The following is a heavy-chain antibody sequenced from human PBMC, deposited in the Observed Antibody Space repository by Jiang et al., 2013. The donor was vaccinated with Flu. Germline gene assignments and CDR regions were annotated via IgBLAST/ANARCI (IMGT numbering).Heavy chain of an antibody. CDR1: GFTFSSYA. Sequence: GLVQPGGSLRLSCAASGFTFSSYAMHWLRQAPGKGLEYVSAISSNGDSTYYANSVKGRFTISRDNSKNTLYLQMGSLRAEDMAVYYCARDRREYVYTSVAYYYYGMDVWGQGTTVTVSS. J-gene: IGHJ6*02. V-gene: IGHV3-64*01. CDR3: ARDRREYVYTSVAYYYYGMDV. D-gene: IGHD2/OR15-2a*01. CDR2: ISSNGDST.